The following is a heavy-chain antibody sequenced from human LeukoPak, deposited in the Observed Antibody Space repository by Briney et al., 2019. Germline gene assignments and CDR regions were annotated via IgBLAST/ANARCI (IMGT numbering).Heavy chain of an antibody. CDR1: GYTFIGYY. CDR2: INPNSGGT. V-gene: IGHV1-2*02. J-gene: IGHJ4*02. Sequence: GASVKVSCKASGYTFIGYYIHWVRQAPGQGLESMGWINPNSGGTNFAQKFQGRVTMTRDTSISTAYMELSRLRSDDTAVYYCASSYYGSGSYYFDYWGQGTLVTVSS. D-gene: IGHD3-10*01. CDR3: ASSYYGSGSYYFDY.